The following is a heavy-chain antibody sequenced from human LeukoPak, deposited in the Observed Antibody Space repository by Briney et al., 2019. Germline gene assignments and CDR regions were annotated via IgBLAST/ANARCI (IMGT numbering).Heavy chain of an antibody. CDR2: ISSNGGST. CDR1: GFTFSSYA. Sequence: GGSLRLSCTASGFTFSSYAMHWVGQAPGKGLEYVSAISSNGGSTYYANSVKGRFTISRDNSKNTLYLQMNSLRAEDTAVYYCAKGEYYYGPGSYYYYYGMDVWGQGTTVTVSS. J-gene: IGHJ6*02. CDR3: AKGEYYYGPGSYYYYYGMDV. D-gene: IGHD3-10*01. V-gene: IGHV3-64*01.